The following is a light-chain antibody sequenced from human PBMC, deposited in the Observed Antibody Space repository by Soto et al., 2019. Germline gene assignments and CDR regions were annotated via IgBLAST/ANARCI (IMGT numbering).Light chain of an antibody. CDR2: EGD. CDR3: CSYAGESTVT. V-gene: IGLV2-23*03. Sequence: QSALTQPASVSGSPGQSITISCTGTSPNVGVFKLVSWYQQHPGRAPKLIIYEGDKRPSGVSNRFSGSKSGSAASLTISGLQAEDEADYHCCSYAGESTVTFGGGTKLTVL. J-gene: IGLJ2*01. CDR1: SPNVGVFKL.